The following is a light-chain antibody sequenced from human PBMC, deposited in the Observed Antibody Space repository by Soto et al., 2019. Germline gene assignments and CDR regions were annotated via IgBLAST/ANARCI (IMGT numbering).Light chain of an antibody. V-gene: IGKV3-20*01. CDR2: DTS. CDR3: HQFGSTLWT. CDR1: QSVGGSS. Sequence: PGERATLSCRASQSVGGSSLAWYQQRPGQAPRLLIYDTSTRATGIPDRFSGSGSGTDFTLTISRLEPEDFAVYYCHQFGSTLWTFGQRTKVDIK. J-gene: IGKJ1*01.